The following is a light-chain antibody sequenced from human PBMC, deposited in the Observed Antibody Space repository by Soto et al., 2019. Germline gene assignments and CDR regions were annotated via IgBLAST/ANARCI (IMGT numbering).Light chain of an antibody. J-gene: IGKJ5*01. CDR3: QQSYITPVT. CDR2: AAS. V-gene: IGKV1-39*01. Sequence: DIQMTQSPSSLSASVGDRVTITCRASQTIRRFLNWYQQKPGKATKLLIYAASSLESGVPSRFSGSGSGTGLTLTISSLQHEDFATYHCQQSYITPVTFGQGTRQEIK. CDR1: QTIRRF.